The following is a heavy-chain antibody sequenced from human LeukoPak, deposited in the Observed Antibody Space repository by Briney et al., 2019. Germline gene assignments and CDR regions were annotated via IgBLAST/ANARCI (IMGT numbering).Heavy chain of an antibody. D-gene: IGHD1-26*01. Sequence: AASVKVSCKASGYTFTGYYMHWVRQAPGQGLEWMGWINPNSGGTNYAQKFQGRVTITRNTSISTAYMELSSLRSEDTAVYYCARGFHSGSYYVDYWGQGTLVTVSS. V-gene: IGHV1-2*02. J-gene: IGHJ4*02. CDR3: ARGFHSGSYYVDY. CDR1: GYTFTGYY. CDR2: INPNSGGT.